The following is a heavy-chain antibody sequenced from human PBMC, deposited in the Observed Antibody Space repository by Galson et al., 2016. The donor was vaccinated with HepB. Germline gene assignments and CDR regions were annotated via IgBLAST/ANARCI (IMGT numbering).Heavy chain of an antibody. Sequence: SETLSLTCGVSGGSISQYNWWTWVRQAPGMGLEWIGEVFHSGNSVYNPSLKSRVSISVDKSKNHFSLRLTSVTAADTAIYFCTRHSKLSDWYFDLWGRGTLVTVSS. CDR1: GGSISQYNW. CDR3: TRHSKLSDWYFDL. J-gene: IGHJ2*01. D-gene: IGHD1-26*01. CDR2: VFHSGNS. V-gene: IGHV4/OR15-8*01.